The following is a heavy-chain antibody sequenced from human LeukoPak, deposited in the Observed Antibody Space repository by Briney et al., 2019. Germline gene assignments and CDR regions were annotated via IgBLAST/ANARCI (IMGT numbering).Heavy chain of an antibody. V-gene: IGHV3-23*01. Sequence: GGSLRLSCAASGFTFSRYGMSWVRQAPGKGLEWVSTISDSGGSTYYADSVKGRFTISGDNSKNTLYLQMNSLRAEDTAVYYCAKCSPEADDSSGYYQGLYYFDYWGQGTLVTVSS. CDR3: AKCSPEADDSSGYYQGLYYFDY. CDR1: GFTFSRYG. J-gene: IGHJ4*02. D-gene: IGHD3-22*01. CDR2: ISDSGGST.